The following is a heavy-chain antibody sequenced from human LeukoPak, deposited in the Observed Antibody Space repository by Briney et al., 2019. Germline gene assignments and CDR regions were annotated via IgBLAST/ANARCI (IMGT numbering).Heavy chain of an antibody. D-gene: IGHD1-26*01. V-gene: IGHV1-2*02. CDR1: RYTFTDYY. Sequence: ASVGVSCKASRYTFTDYYLHWVRQAPGHGLEWMGWINPKTGVTKYAQNFQGRVTMTRDTSINTAYMEVSRLRSDDTAVFYCARDLAMYSPDLDYWGQGTLVTVSS. J-gene: IGHJ4*02. CDR3: ARDLAMYSPDLDY. CDR2: INPKTGVT.